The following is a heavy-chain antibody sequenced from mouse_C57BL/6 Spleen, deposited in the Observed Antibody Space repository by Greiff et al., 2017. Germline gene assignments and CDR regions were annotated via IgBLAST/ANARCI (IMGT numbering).Heavy chain of an antibody. CDR1: GYAFSSYW. V-gene: IGHV1-80*01. Sequence: VQLQQSGAELVKPGASVKISCKASGYAFSSYWMNWVKQRPGKGLEWIGQIYPGDGDTNYNGKFKGKATLTADKSSSTAYMQLSSLTSEDSAVYFCASLGYYGSSKLDFDVWGTGTTVTVSS. CDR3: ASLGYYGSSKLDFDV. D-gene: IGHD1-1*01. CDR2: IYPGDGDT. J-gene: IGHJ1*03.